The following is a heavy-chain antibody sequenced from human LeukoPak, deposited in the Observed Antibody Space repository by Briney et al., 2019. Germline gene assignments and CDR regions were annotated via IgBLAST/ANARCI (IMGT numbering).Heavy chain of an antibody. CDR3: ARGTGWVPAATNNWFDP. J-gene: IGHJ5*02. Sequence: PSETLSLTCGVSGGSISRNNWWSWVRQPPGKGLEWIGEIYHSGSTNYNPSLKSRVTISVDKSKNQFSLKLTSVTAADTAVYFCARGTGWVPAATNNWFDPWGQGTLVTVSS. V-gene: IGHV4-4*02. CDR2: IYHSGST. CDR1: GGSISRNNW. D-gene: IGHD2-2*01.